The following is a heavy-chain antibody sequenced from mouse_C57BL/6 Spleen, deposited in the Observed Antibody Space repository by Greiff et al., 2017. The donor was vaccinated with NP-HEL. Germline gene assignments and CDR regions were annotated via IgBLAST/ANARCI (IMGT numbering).Heavy chain of an antibody. J-gene: IGHJ2*01. D-gene: IGHD4-1*01. Sequence: VQLQQPGAELVRPGSSVKLSCKASGYTFTSYWMDWVKQRPGQGLEWIGNIYPSDSETHYNQKFKDKATLTVDKSSSTAYMQLSSLTSEDSAVYYCARTGTGPFDYWGQGTTLTVSS. CDR2: IYPSDSET. CDR1: GYTFTSYW. CDR3: ARTGTGPFDY. V-gene: IGHV1-61*01.